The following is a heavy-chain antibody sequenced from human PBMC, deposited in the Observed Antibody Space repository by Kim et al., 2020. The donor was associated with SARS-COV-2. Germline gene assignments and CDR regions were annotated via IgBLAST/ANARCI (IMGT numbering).Heavy chain of an antibody. V-gene: IGHV1-3*01. J-gene: IGHJ4*02. CDR2: INAGNGNT. Sequence: ASVKVSCKASGYTFTSYAMHWVRQAPGQRLEWMGWINAGNGNTKYSQKFQGRVTITRDTSASTAYMELSSLRSEDTAVYYCARDRGGLNCGGDCYNPSPFDYWGQGTLVTVSS. CDR3: ARDRGGLNCGGDCYNPSPFDY. CDR1: GYTFTSYA. D-gene: IGHD2-21*02.